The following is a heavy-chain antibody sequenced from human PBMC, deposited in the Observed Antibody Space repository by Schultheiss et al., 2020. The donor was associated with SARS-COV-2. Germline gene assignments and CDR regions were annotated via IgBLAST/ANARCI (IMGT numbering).Heavy chain of an antibody. CDR2: IYHSGST. CDR3: ARRQWLPRYFDL. V-gene: IGHV4-4*02. J-gene: IGHJ2*01. D-gene: IGHD6-19*01. CDR1: GGSISSSNW. Sequence: GSLRLSCAVSGGSISSSNWWSWVRQPPGKGLEWIGEIYHSGSTNYNPSLKSRVTISVDTSKNQFSLKLSSVTAADTAVYYCARRQWLPRYFDLWGRGTLVTVSS.